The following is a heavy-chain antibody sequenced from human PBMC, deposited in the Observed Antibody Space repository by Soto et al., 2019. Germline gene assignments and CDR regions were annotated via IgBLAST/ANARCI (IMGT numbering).Heavy chain of an antibody. V-gene: IGHV4-59*02. D-gene: IGHD3-10*01. Sequence: TLSLTCNVSGASVSHGHWSWIRQPPGKGLEWIGFMYFGGSFNYNPSLKSRVTISVDTSKNQFSLKLSSVTAADTAVYYCARVFGFGGMDVWGQGTTVTVSS. CDR3: ARVFGFGGMDV. CDR1: GASVSHGH. CDR2: MYFGGSF. J-gene: IGHJ6*02.